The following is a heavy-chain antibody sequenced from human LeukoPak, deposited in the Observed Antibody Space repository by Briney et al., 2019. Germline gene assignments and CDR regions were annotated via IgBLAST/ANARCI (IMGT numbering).Heavy chain of an antibody. CDR2: ISYDGSNK. CDR1: GFTFSSYG. Sequence: GGSLRLSCAASGFTFSSYGMHWVRQAPGKGLEWVAVISYDGSNKYYADSVKGRFTISRDNSKNTLYLQMNSLRAEDTAVYYCAKDPYDSSGYYDGHFDYWGQGTLVTVSS. CDR3: AKDPYDSSGYYDGHFDY. V-gene: IGHV3-30*18. J-gene: IGHJ4*02. D-gene: IGHD3-22*01.